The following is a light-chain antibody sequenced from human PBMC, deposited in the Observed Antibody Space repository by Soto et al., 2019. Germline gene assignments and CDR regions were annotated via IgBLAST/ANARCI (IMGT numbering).Light chain of an antibody. CDR3: QQYMSYS. J-gene: IGKJ1*01. V-gene: IGKV1-5*01. Sequence: DIQMTQSPSTLSASVVDRVTITCRASQSISSWLAWYQQKPGKAPNLLIYDASTLMSGVPSRFSGSGSGTEFTLTISSLQPDDFATYYCQQYMSYSFGQGTKVDIK. CDR1: QSISSW. CDR2: DAS.